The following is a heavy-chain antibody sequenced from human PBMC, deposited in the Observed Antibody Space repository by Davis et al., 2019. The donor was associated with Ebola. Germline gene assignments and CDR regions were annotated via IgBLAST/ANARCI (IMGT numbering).Heavy chain of an antibody. Sequence: MPSETLSLTCAVYGGSFSGNYWSWIRQPPGKGLEWIGYIYYSGSTYYNPSLKSRVTISVDTSKNQFSLKLSSVTAADTAVYYCARVRLDGDQIYYYYYGMDVWGKGTTVTVSS. D-gene: IGHD4-17*01. V-gene: IGHV4-30-4*08. CDR2: IYYSGST. J-gene: IGHJ6*04. CDR3: ARVRLDGDQIYYYYYGMDV. CDR1: GGSFSGNY.